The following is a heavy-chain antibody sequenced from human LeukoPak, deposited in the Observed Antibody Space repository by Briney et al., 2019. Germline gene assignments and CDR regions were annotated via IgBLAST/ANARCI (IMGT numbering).Heavy chain of an antibody. Sequence: GGSLRLSCAASGFTFSSYSMNWVRQAPEKGLEWVSSISSSSSYIYYADSVKGRFTISRDNAKNSLYLQMNSLRAEDTAVYYCARAGPVVPAAIDVWFDPWGQGTLVTVSS. J-gene: IGHJ5*02. D-gene: IGHD2-2*01. V-gene: IGHV3-21*01. CDR2: ISSSSSYI. CDR3: ARAGPVVPAAIDVWFDP. CDR1: GFTFSSYS.